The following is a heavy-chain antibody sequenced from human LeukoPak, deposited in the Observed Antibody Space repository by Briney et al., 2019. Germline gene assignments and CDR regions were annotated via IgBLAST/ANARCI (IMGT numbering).Heavy chain of an antibody. D-gene: IGHD6-13*01. CDR1: GYTFTSHY. V-gene: IGHV1-46*01. Sequence: GASVKVSCKASGYTFTSHYIHWVRQAPAQGLEWMGIINPSGGSTSYAQKFQGRVTMTRDTSTSTVYIELSSLRSEDTAVYYCARVSSSSWSNFDYWGQGTLVTVSS. J-gene: IGHJ4*02. CDR2: INPSGGST. CDR3: ARVSSSSWSNFDY.